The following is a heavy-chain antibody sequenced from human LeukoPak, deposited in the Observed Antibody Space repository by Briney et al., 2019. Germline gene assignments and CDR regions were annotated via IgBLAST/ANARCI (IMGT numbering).Heavy chain of an antibody. CDR2: IYHSGST. D-gene: IGHD2-15*01. CDR3: AREPSHHSGTFDI. CDR1: TDSIRSSSYY. V-gene: IGHV4-39*07. J-gene: IGHJ3*02. Sequence: SETLSLTCTLSTDSIRSSSYYWGWIRQPPGKGLEWIGSIYHSGSTYYNPSLQSRVTISLDTSQNQFSLRLRSVTAADTAVYYCAREPSHHSGTFDIWGQGTMVTVSS.